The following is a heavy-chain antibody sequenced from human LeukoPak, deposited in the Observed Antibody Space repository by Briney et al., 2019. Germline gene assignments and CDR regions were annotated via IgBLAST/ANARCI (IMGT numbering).Heavy chain of an antibody. CDR1: GYTFTSYG. J-gene: IGHJ6*03. D-gene: IGHD3-3*01. V-gene: IGHV1-18*01. CDR2: ISAYNGNT. Sequence: ASVKVSCKASGYTFTSYGISWVRQAPGQGLEWMGWISAYNGNTNYAQKLQGRVTMTTDTSTSTAYMELRSLRSDDTAVYYCARGPDYDFWSGYYTRYYMDVWGKGTTVTVSS. CDR3: ARGPDYDFWSGYYTRYYMDV.